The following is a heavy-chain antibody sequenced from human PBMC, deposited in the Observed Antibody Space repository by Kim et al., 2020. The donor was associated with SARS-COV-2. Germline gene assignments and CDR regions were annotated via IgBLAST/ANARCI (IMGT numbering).Heavy chain of an antibody. CDR2: ISSSSSTM. CDR1: GFTFSSYS. J-gene: IGHJ4*01. V-gene: IGHV3-48*02. D-gene: IGHD2-21*02. CDR3: ARDWEEYGGNSQNDY. Sequence: GGSLRLSCAASGFTFSSYSMNWVRQAPGKGLEWVSYISSSSSTMYYADSVKGRFTISRDNAKNSLYLQMNSLTDEDTAVYYCARDWEEYGGNSQNDYWGHGTLVTVSS.